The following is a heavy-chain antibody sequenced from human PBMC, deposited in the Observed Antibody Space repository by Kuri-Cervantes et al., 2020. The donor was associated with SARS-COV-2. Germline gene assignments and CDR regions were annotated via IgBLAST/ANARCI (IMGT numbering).Heavy chain of an antibody. CDR2: IRYDGSNK. J-gene: IGHJ6*03. D-gene: IGHD6-13*01. CDR1: GFTFSSYG. Sequence: GESLKISCAASGFTFSSYGMHWVRQAPGKGLEWVAFIRYDGSNKYYADSVKGRFTISRDNSKNTLYLQMNSLRAEDTAVYHCAKDAGIAAAGTRYYYYYYMDVWGKGTTATVSS. V-gene: IGHV3-30*02. CDR3: AKDAGIAAAGTRYYYYYYMDV.